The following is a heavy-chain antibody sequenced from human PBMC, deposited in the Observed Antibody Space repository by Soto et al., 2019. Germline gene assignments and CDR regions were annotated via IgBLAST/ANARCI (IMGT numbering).Heavy chain of an antibody. CDR1: GFTFSIYA. Sequence: EVQLVESGGDLVQPGGSLRLSCAASGFTFSIYAMHWVRQAPGKGLEYKSFISSNGGSTFYANSVKGRFTISRDNSKNTLYLQMDSLRPEDMGVYFCARGIPVAGLDFWGQGTLVTVSS. CDR2: ISSNGGST. J-gene: IGHJ4*02. V-gene: IGHV3-64*01. CDR3: ARGIPVAGLDF. D-gene: IGHD6-19*01.